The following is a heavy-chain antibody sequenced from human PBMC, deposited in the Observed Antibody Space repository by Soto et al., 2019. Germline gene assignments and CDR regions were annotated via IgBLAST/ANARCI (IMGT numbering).Heavy chain of an antibody. J-gene: IGHJ6*02. V-gene: IGHV4-34*01. CDR3: ARGGSSWYSYYGMDV. Sequence: QVQLQQWGTGLLKPSETLSLTCAVYGGSFSGYYWSWIRQPPGKGLEWIGEINHSGSTNYNPSLKSRVNISVDPSKNQFALKLSSVTAADTAVYYCARGGSSWYSYYGMDVWGQGTTVTVSS. D-gene: IGHD6-13*01. CDR2: INHSGST. CDR1: GGSFSGYY.